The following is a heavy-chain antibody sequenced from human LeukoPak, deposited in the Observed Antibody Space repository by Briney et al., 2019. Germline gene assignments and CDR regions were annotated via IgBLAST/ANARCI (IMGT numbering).Heavy chain of an antibody. CDR3: AKDVAAAGTRWFDP. CDR2: ISGSGGST. V-gene: IGHV3-23*01. CDR1: GFNFASNW. Sequence: GGSLRLSCAASGFNFASNWMHWVRQTPGKGLEWVSAISGSGGSTYYADSVKGRFTISRDNSKNTLYLQMNSLRAEDTAVYYCAKDVAAAGTRWFDPWGQGTLVTVSS. J-gene: IGHJ5*02. D-gene: IGHD6-13*01.